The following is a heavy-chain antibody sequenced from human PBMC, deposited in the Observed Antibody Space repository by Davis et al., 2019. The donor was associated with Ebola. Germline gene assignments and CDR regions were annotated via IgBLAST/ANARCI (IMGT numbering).Heavy chain of an antibody. CDR2: IIPIFGTA. D-gene: IGHD2-8*02. V-gene: IGHV1-69*06. CDR3: AREVLVVYAYNWFDP. CDR1: GGTFSSYA. J-gene: IGHJ5*02. Sequence: SVKVSCKASGGTFSSYAISWVRQAPGQGLEWVGGIIPIFGTANYAQKFQGRVTITADKSTSTAYMELSSLRSEDTAVYYCAREVLVVYAYNWFDPWGQGTLVTVSS.